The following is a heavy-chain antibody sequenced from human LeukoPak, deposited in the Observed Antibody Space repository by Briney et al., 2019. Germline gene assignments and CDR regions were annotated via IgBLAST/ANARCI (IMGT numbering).Heavy chain of an antibody. Sequence: PSETLSLTCTVSGYSINSGYFWGWVLQPPGKGPEWIGSIFHTGDVYYNPSLRSRVTLSIDTSRNQVSLKVTSVTAADTALYYCARVVASTSIDSWGQGILVTVSS. CDR2: IFHTGDV. V-gene: IGHV4-38-2*02. D-gene: IGHD2-15*01. CDR1: GYSINSGYF. J-gene: IGHJ4*02. CDR3: ARVVASTSIDS.